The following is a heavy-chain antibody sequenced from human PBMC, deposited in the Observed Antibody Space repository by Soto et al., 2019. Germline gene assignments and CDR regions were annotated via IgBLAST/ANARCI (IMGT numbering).Heavy chain of an antibody. V-gene: IGHV2-5*02. D-gene: IGHD2-2*01. Sequence: QITLKESGPTLVKPTQTLTLTCTFSGFSLSTSGVGVGWIRQPPGKALEWLALIYWDDDKRYSPSLKSRLTITKDTSKNQVVLTMTNMDPVDTDTYYGAHFTNAGVLDADAFDIWGQGTMVTVSS. CDR2: IYWDDDK. J-gene: IGHJ3*02. CDR3: AHFTNAGVLDADAFDI. CDR1: GFSLSTSGVG.